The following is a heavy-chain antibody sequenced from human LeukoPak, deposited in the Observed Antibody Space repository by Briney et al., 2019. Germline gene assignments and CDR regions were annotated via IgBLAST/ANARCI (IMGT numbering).Heavy chain of an antibody. CDR2: IYPGDSDI. V-gene: IGHV5-51*01. D-gene: IGHD3-22*01. Sequence: GESLKISCECSGYSFTSYWIGWVRQMPGKGLEWMGIIYPGDSDIRYSPSFQGQVTISADKSISTAYLQWSSLKAADTAMYYCARHKYYDSSGPIDYWGQGTLVTVSS. J-gene: IGHJ4*02. CDR3: ARHKYYDSSGPIDY. CDR1: GYSFTSYW.